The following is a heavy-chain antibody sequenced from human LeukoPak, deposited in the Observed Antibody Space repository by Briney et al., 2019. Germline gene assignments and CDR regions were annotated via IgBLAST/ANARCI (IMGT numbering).Heavy chain of an antibody. CDR1: GFTFGGYA. CDR2: ISDSGGDT. D-gene: IGHD2-2*01. CDR3: ARDPGYCSSTSCQQTGY. V-gene: IGHV3-23*01. Sequence: PGGSLRLSRVGSGFTFGGYAMSWVRQAPGQGLDWVSAISDSGGDTYSADSVKGRFIISRDNSKNTVNLQMNSLRAEDTAVYYCARDPGYCSSTSCQQTGYWGQGTLVTVSS. J-gene: IGHJ4*02.